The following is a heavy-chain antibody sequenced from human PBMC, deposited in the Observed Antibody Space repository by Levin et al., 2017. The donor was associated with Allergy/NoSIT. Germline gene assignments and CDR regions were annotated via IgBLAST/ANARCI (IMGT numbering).Heavy chain of an antibody. CDR1: GGSFSSYY. CDR2: IYYSGTT. CDR3: ARGDFWSAYCDY. J-gene: IGHJ4*02. Sequence: SQTLSLTCTVSGGSFSSYYWSWVRQPPGKGLEWVGYIYYSGTTNYNPALKSRVTMSVDTSKNQFSLKLSSVTAADTAVYYCARGDFWSAYCDYWGQGTPVAVSP. V-gene: IGHV4-59*01. D-gene: IGHD3-3*01.